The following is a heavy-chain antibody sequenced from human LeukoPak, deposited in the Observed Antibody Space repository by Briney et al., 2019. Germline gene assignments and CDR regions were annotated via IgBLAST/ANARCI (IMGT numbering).Heavy chain of an antibody. CDR1: GGTFSSYA. Sequence: ASVKVSCKASGGTFSSYAISWVRQAPGQGLEWMGRIIPILGIANYAQKFQGRVTITADKSTSTAYMELSSLRSEDTAVYYRARETYYDILTGYYSDDYWGQGTLVTVSS. CDR3: ARETYYDILTGYYSDDY. D-gene: IGHD3-9*01. J-gene: IGHJ4*02. V-gene: IGHV1-69*04. CDR2: IIPILGIA.